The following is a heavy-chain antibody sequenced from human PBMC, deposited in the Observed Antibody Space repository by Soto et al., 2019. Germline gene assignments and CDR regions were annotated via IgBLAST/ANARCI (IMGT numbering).Heavy chain of an antibody. V-gene: IGHV1-3*01. Sequence: QVQLVQSGAEVKKPGASVKVSCKASGYTFTSYAIHWVRQAPGQRLEWMGWINAGNGDTKYSQKFQGRVTITRDTSASAAYMELSSLRSEDTAVYYCAGDFRELLWFGELSFWGQGTLVTVSS. CDR3: AGDFRELLWFGELSF. CDR1: GYTFTSYA. D-gene: IGHD3-10*01. CDR2: INAGNGDT. J-gene: IGHJ4*02.